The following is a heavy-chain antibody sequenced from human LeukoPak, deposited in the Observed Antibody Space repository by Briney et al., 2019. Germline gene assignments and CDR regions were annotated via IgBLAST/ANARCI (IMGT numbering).Heavy chain of an antibody. V-gene: IGHV3-53*01. CDR1: GFIVSSKY. J-gene: IGHJ4*02. CDR2: IYTGGTT. Sequence: GGSLRLSCAASGFIVSSKYISWVRQAPGKGLEWVSVIYTGGTTYYVDSVKGRFTISRDNSKNTLYLQMNSLRAEDTAVYYCAKEDYGDGNFDYWGQGTLVTVSS. D-gene: IGHD4-17*01. CDR3: AKEDYGDGNFDY.